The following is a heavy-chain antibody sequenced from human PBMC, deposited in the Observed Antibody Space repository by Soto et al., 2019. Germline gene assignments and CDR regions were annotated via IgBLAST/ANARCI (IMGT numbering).Heavy chain of an antibody. J-gene: IGHJ1*01. CDR1: GGSFSGYY. CDR2: INHSGST. V-gene: IGHV4-34*01. Sequence: SETLSLTCAVYGGSFSGYYWSWIRQPPGKGLEWIGEINHSGSTNYNPSLKSRVTISVDTSKNHFSLKLSSVTAADTAVYYCAREGLVDPDCSSTSCAGTNRASPEYFQLWGQGTLVTVSS. CDR3: AREGLVDPDCSSTSCAGTNRASPEYFQL. D-gene: IGHD2-2*01.